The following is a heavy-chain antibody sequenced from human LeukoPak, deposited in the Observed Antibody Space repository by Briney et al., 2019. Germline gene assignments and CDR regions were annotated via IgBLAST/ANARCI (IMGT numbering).Heavy chain of an antibody. CDR1: RFTFRNYW. CDR2: IKQDGGEK. CDR3: ARDGLIRGVVY. V-gene: IGHV3-7*01. J-gene: IGHJ4*02. D-gene: IGHD3-10*01. Sequence: GGSLRLSCAASRFTFRNYWMTWVRQAPGKGLEWVANIKQDGGEKYYVDSVKGRFTISRDNAQISLYLQMNSLRAEDTAVYYCARDGLIRGVVYWGQGTLVTVSS.